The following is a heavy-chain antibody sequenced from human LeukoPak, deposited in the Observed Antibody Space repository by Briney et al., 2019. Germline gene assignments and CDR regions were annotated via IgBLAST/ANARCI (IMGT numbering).Heavy chain of an antibody. CDR3: AKGGSSGRTHWFDP. Sequence: GGSLRLSCAASGFTFSSYEMNWVRQAPGKGLEWVSYISSSGSTIYYADSVKGRFTISRDNAKNTLYLQMNSLRAEDTAVYYCAKGGSSGRTHWFDPWGQGTLVTVSS. J-gene: IGHJ5*02. CDR1: GFTFSSYE. V-gene: IGHV3-48*03. D-gene: IGHD2-15*01. CDR2: ISSSGSTI.